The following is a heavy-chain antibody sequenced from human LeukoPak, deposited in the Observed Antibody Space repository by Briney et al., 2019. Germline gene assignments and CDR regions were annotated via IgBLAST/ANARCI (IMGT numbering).Heavy chain of an antibody. CDR2: ISGSGGST. V-gene: IGHV3-23*01. CDR1: GFTFSSYA. CDR3: ARDRGYSSGWYQY. J-gene: IGHJ4*02. D-gene: IGHD6-19*01. Sequence: GGSLRLSCVASGFTFSSYAMSWVRQAPGKGLEWVSAISGSGGSTYYADSVKSRFTISRDNSKNTLYLQMNSLRAEDTAVYYCARDRGYSSGWYQYWGQGTLVTVSS.